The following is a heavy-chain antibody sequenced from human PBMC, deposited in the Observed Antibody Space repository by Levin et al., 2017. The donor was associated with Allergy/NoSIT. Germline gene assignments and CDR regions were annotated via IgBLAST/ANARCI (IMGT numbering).Heavy chain of an antibody. Sequence: SCAASGFTVSRSYMSWVRQAPGKGLEWVSIIYSGGSTYYADSVKGRFTISRDNSTYTLHLQMNSLRAEDTALYFCAIRYYDTLTAIWRDSWGQGTLVTVSS. CDR2: IYSGGST. D-gene: IGHD3-9*01. V-gene: IGHV3-53*01. J-gene: IGHJ4*02. CDR3: AIRYYDTLTAIWRDS. CDR1: GFTVSRSY.